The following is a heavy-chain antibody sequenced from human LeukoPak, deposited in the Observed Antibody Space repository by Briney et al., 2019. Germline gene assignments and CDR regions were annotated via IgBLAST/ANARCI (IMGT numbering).Heavy chain of an antibody. J-gene: IGHJ4*02. CDR2: ISGSGDST. Sequence: GGSLRLSCAASRFTFSNYAMSWVRQAPGKGLEWVSGISGSGDSTYYADSVKGRFTVSRDNSKNTLYLQMSSLRVEDTAVYYCASDMGATCRRCFDNWGQGTRVSVSS. CDR3: ASDMGATCRRCFDN. V-gene: IGHV3-23*01. D-gene: IGHD1-26*01. CDR1: RFTFSNYA.